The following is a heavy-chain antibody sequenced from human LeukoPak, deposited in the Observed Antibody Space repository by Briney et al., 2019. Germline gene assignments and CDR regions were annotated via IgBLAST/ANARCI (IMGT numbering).Heavy chain of an antibody. V-gene: IGHV4-59*01. J-gene: IGHJ4*02. D-gene: IGHD1-1*01. CDR3: ARGNWNDVVGYYFDY. CDR1: GGSISSYY. Sequence: SETLSLTCSVSGGSISSYYWNWIRQPPGKGLEWIGSISYSGSTNYNPSLESRVTISVDTSKNQISLKLSSVTAADTAVYYCARGNWNDVVGYYFDYWGQGTLVTVSS. CDR2: ISYSGST.